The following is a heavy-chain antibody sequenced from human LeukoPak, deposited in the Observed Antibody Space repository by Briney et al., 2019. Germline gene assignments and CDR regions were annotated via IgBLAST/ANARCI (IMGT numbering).Heavy chain of an antibody. Sequence: GRSLRLSCAASGFTFDDYAMHWVRQAPGKGLEWASGISWNSGSIGYADSVKGRFTISRDNAKNSLYLQMNSLRAEDTALYYCAKGGYDFDYWGQGTLVTVSS. CDR1: GFTFDDYA. CDR3: AKGGYDFDY. D-gene: IGHD5-12*01. J-gene: IGHJ4*02. CDR2: ISWNSGSI. V-gene: IGHV3-9*01.